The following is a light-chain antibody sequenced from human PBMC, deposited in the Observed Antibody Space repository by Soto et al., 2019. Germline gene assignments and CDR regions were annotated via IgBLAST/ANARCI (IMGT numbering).Light chain of an antibody. J-gene: IGLJ3*02. Sequence: QSVLTQPPSASGTPGQRVTISCSGSSSNIGSNYVNWYQQFPGMAPKVLIYRNSQRPSGVPDRFSGSKSGTSASLAISGLRSEDAADFYCATWDDDLNVRVFGGGTQLTVL. CDR2: RNS. CDR1: SSNIGSNY. CDR3: ATWDDDLNVRV. V-gene: IGLV1-47*01.